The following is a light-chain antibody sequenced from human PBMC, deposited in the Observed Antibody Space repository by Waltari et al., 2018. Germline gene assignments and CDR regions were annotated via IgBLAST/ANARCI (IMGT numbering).Light chain of an antibody. CDR3: QQYGNSPYT. CDR1: QSFGGTY. V-gene: IGKV3-20*01. Sequence: EIVLTQSPGTLSLSPGERATLPCRASQSFGGTYLAWYQQKPGQAPRLLVYGASSRATDIPDRFSGSGSGTDFTLAISRLEPEDFAVYYCQQYGNSPYTFGQGTKMEIK. J-gene: IGKJ2*01. CDR2: GAS.